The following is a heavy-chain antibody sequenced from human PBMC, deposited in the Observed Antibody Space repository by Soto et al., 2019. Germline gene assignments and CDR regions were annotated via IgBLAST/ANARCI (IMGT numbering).Heavy chain of an antibody. CDR1: GFTFSSYG. CDR2: IWYDGSNK. D-gene: IGHD3-3*01. J-gene: IGHJ6*02. V-gene: IGHV3-33*01. CDR3: ARPYYDFWSGYYMDYYYYGMDV. Sequence: GGSLRLSCAASGFTFSSYGMHWVRQAPGKGLEWVAVIWYDGSNKYYADSVKGRFTISRDNSKNTLYLQMNSLRAEDTAVYYCARPYYDFWSGYYMDYYYYGMDVWGQGTTVTVSS.